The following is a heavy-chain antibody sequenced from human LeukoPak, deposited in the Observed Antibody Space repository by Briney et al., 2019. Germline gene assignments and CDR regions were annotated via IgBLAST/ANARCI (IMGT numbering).Heavy chain of an antibody. V-gene: IGHV4-59*01. D-gene: IGHD6-13*01. J-gene: IGHJ4*02. Sequence: SETLSLTCTVSGGSISSYYWSWIRQPPGKGLVGFGYTYYSGSTNYNPSLKGRVTMSGDTSKNQFSLKLSSVTAADTAVYYCARNAGGYSSSWYPLALDYWGQGTLVTVSS. CDR2: TYYSGST. CDR1: GGSISSYY. CDR3: ARNAGGYSSSWYPLALDY.